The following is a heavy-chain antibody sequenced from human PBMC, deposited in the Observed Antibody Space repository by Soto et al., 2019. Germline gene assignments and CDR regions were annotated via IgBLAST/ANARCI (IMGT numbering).Heavy chain of an antibody. J-gene: IGHJ6*02. D-gene: IGHD3-10*01. CDR3: ARDTMVRGVIIPYYYGMDV. CDR2: TNPSGGST. Sequence: GASGAVSWEGCGDALPSHYKQWVRPAPGQRLEWMGITNPSGGSTSYAQKFQGRVTMTRDTSTSTVYMELSSLRSEDTAVYYCARDTMVRGVIIPYYYGMDVWGQGTTVTSP. V-gene: IGHV1-46*01. CDR1: GDALPSHY.